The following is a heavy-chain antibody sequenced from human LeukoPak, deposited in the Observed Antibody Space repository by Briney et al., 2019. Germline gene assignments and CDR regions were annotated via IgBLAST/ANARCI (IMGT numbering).Heavy chain of an antibody. CDR3: ARESYCSGGSCYLVY. CDR2: IIPIFGTA. J-gene: IGHJ4*02. Sequence: SVKVSCKAYGGTFSSYAISWVRQAPGQGLEWMGGIIPIFGTANYAQKFQGRVTITTDESTSTAYMELSSLRSEDTAVYYCARESYCSGGSCYLVYWGQGTLVTVSS. V-gene: IGHV1-69*05. D-gene: IGHD2-15*01. CDR1: GGTFSSYA.